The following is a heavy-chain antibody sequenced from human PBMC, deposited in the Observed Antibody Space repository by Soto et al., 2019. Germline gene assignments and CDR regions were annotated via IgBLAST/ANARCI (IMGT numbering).Heavy chain of an antibody. D-gene: IGHD3-22*01. CDR3: AKDLKKSSGYYPAGAFDI. CDR2: ISGSGGST. CDR1: GFTFSSYA. J-gene: IGHJ3*02. V-gene: IGHV3-23*01. Sequence: GGSLRLSCAASGFTFSSYAMSWVRQAPGKGLEWVSAISGSGGSTYYADSVKGRFTISRDNSKNTLYLQMNSLRAEDTAVYYCAKDLKKSSGYYPAGAFDIWGQGTMVTVSS.